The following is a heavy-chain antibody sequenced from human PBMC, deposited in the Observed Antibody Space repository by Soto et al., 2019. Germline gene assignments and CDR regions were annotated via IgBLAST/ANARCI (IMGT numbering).Heavy chain of an antibody. CDR1: GFTFDDYV. J-gene: IGHJ6*02. CDR2: IDWNSGAI. D-gene: IGHD1-1*01. CDR3: ARDQLDYYYYYYGMDV. Sequence: GGSLRLSCAASGFTFDDYVVHWVRQVPGKGLEWVSGIDWNSGAIGYVDSVKGRFTISRDNAKNSLYLQMNSLRAEDTAVYYCARDQLDYYYYYYGMDVWGQGTTVTVSS. V-gene: IGHV3-9*01.